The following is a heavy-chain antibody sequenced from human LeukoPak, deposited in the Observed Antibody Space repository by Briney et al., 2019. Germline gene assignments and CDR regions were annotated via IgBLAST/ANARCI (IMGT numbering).Heavy chain of an antibody. V-gene: IGHV4-34*01. D-gene: IGHD1-26*01. CDR3: AQSGSYYDEYFQH. CDR2: INHSGST. CDR1: GGSFSGYY. Sequence: PSETLSLTCAVYGGSFSGYYWSWIRQPPGKGLEWIGEINHSGSTNYNPSLKSRVTISVDTSKNQLSLKLSSVTAADTAVYYCAQSGSYYDEYFQHWGQGTLVTVSS. J-gene: IGHJ1*01.